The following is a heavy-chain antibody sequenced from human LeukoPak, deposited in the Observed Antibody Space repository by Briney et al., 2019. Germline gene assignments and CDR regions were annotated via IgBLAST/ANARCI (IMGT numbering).Heavy chain of an antibody. V-gene: IGHV4-39*07. Sequence: SETLSLTCTVSGGSITTSSSYWGWIRQPPGKGLQWIANIYYSGHTYYNPSLESRATISLDTSRNQFSLKLSSLTAADTAVYYCAINRGNYDFWSGYLLGFFDYWGQGTLVTVSS. CDR3: AINRGNYDFWSGYLLGFFDY. J-gene: IGHJ4*02. CDR2: IYYSGHT. CDR1: GGSITTSSSY. D-gene: IGHD3-3*01.